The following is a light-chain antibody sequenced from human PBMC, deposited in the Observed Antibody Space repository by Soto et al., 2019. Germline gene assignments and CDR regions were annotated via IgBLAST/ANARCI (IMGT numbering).Light chain of an antibody. CDR3: QTWGTGFQV. V-gene: IGLV4-69*01. J-gene: IGLJ2*01. CDR1: SGDSSYA. CDR2: LNNDGSH. Sequence: QAVVTQSPSASASLGASVKLTCTLSSGDSSYAIALHQKQPGKGPRSLMDLNNDGSHSKGDGIPDRFSGSSSGAERYLIISSLQYEDEADYYCQTWGTGFQVFGGGTKLTVL.